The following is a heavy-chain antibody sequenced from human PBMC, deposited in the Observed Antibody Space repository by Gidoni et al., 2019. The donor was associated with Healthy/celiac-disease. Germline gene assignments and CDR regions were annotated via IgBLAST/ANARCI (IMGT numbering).Heavy chain of an antibody. Sequence: QVQLVESGGGVVQPGRSLRLSCAASGFTFSSYGMPWVRQAPGKGLEWVAVISYDGSNKYYADSVKGRFTISRDNSKNTLYLQMNSLRAEDTAVYYCAKGGGRSALDYWGQGTLVTVSS. CDR1: GFTFSSYG. CDR2: ISYDGSNK. V-gene: IGHV3-30*18. D-gene: IGHD3-10*01. CDR3: AKGGGRSALDY. J-gene: IGHJ4*02.